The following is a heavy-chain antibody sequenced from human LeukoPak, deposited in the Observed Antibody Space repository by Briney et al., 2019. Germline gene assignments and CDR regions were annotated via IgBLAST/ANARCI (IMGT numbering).Heavy chain of an antibody. J-gene: IGHJ4*02. D-gene: IGHD3-9*01. Sequence: GRSLRLSCAASGFTFSSYGMHWVRQAPGKGLEWVAVISYDGSNKYYADSVKGRFTISRDNSKNTLYLQMNSLRAEDTAVYYCAREGGLRYFDWLPRGYYFDYWGQGTLVTVSS. CDR2: ISYDGSNK. CDR1: GFTFSSYG. V-gene: IGHV3-30*03. CDR3: AREGGLRYFDWLPRGYYFDY.